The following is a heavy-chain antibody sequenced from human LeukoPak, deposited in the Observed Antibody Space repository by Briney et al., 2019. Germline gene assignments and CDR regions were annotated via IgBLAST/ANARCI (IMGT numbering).Heavy chain of an antibody. D-gene: IGHD6-19*01. J-gene: IGHJ4*02. Sequence: SQTLSLTCTVSGGSISSYYWSWIRQPPGKGLEWIGYIYYSGSTNYNPSLKSRVTISVDTSKNQFSLKLNSVTAADTAVYYCARDISGIAVAGGFDYWGQGTLVTVSS. CDR2: IYYSGST. V-gene: IGHV4-59*01. CDR3: ARDISGIAVAGGFDY. CDR1: GGSISSYY.